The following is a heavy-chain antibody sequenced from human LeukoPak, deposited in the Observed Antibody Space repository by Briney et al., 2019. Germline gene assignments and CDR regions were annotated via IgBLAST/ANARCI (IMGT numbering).Heavy chain of an antibody. J-gene: IGHJ6*02. D-gene: IGHD4-23*01. CDR1: GGSISSSYYY. CDR2: IYSSGST. V-gene: IGHV4-39*07. Sequence: SETLSLTCTVSGGSISSSYYYWGWIRQPPGKGLEWIGSIYSSGSTYYNPSLKSRVTISVDTSKNQFSLKLSSVTAADTAVYYCARDGGNSGTDYYYYGMDVWGQGTTVTVSS. CDR3: ARDGGNSGTDYYYYGMDV.